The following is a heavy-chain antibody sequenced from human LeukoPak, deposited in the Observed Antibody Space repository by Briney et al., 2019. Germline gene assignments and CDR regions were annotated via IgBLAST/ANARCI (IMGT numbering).Heavy chain of an antibody. CDR2: ISGSGGST. CDR3: AKDPGSSGWYVSLPDY. CDR1: GFTFSSYG. V-gene: IGHV3-23*01. D-gene: IGHD6-19*01. J-gene: IGHJ4*02. Sequence: GGTLRLSCTASGFTFSSYGMSWVRQAPGTGLEWVSAISGSGGSTYYADSVKGRFTISRDNSKNTLYLQMNSLRAEDTAVYYCAKDPGSSGWYVSLPDYWGQGTLVTVSS.